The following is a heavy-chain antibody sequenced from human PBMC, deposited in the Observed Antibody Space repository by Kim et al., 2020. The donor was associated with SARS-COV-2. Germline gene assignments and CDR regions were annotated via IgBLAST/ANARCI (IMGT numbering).Heavy chain of an antibody. J-gene: IGHJ3*02. Sequence: ASVKVSCKASGYVFTTYAMHWVRQAPGQRLEWMGWITAGNGDTKYSQKFQGRVTITRDTSANTAYMDLSSLTFEDTAVYYCARGLKGAIGVFDIWGHGTLFTVSS. CDR3: ARGLKGAIGVFDI. CDR2: ITAGNGDT. V-gene: IGHV1-3*01. CDR1: GYVFTTYA. D-gene: IGHD1-26*01.